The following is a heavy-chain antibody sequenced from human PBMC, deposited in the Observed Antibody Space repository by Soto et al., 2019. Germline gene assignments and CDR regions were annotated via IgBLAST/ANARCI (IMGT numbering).Heavy chain of an antibody. CDR2: INAGKGNT. J-gene: IGHJ4*02. CDR3: ARDLGGWPDY. D-gene: IGHD2-15*01. V-gene: IGHV1-3*01. CDR1: GYTFTSYA. Sequence: QVQLVQSGAEVKKPGASVKVSCKASGYTFTSYAMHWVRQAPGQRLEWMGWINAGKGNTKYSQKPQGRVTITRDTSASTADMELSRLRSEDTAVYSCARDLGGWPDYWGQGTLVTVSS.